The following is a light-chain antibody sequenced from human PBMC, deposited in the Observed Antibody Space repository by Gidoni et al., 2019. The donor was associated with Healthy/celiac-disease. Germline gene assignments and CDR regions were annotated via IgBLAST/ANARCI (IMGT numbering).Light chain of an antibody. V-gene: IGLV3-19*01. CDR3: NSRDSSGNHP. Sequence: SSELTQDPAVSVALGQTVRITCQGDSLRSYYASWYQQKPGQAPVLVIYGKNNRPSGIPDRFSGSSSGNTASLTITGAQAEDEADNYCNSRDSSGNHPFGTGTKVTVL. CDR2: GKN. J-gene: IGLJ1*01. CDR1: SLRSYY.